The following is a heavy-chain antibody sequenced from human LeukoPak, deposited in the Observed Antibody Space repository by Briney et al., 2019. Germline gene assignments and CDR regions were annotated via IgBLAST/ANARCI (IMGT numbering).Heavy chain of an antibody. CDR1: GGSISSYY. CDR2: IYYSGST. V-gene: IGHV4-59*12. D-gene: IGHD3-3*01. J-gene: IGHJ6*03. Sequence: PSETLSLTCTVSGGSISSYYWSWIRQPPGKGLEWIGYIYYSGSTNYNPSLKSRVTISVDTSKNQFSLKLSSVTAADTAVYYCARDRFYYDFWSGYYPRDYYMDVWGKGTTVTVSS. CDR3: ARDRFYYDFWSGYYPRDYYMDV.